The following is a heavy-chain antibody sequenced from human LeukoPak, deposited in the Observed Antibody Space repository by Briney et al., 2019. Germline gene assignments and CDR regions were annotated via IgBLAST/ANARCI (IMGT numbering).Heavy chain of an antibody. CDR3: ARADYGDYPTHYYYYYGMDV. J-gene: IGHJ6*02. D-gene: IGHD4-17*01. V-gene: IGHV1-69*04. CDR2: IIPILGIA. CDR1: GGTFSSYA. Sequence: VVSVKVSCKASGGTFSSYAISWVRQAPGQGLEWMGRIIPILGIANYAQKFQGRVTITTDKSTSTAYMELSSLRSEDTAVYYCARADYGDYPTHYYYYYGMDVWGQGTTVTVSS.